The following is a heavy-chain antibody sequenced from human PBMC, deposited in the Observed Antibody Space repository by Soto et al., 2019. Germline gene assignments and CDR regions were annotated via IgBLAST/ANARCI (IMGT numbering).Heavy chain of an antibody. J-gene: IGHJ6*02. D-gene: IGHD7-27*01. Sequence: QVELVQSGAEVKKPGSSVKVSCKASGGNFITFAISWVRQAPGQGLEWMGEIIPISSTTKSAHKFRDRVTISADGSSSTVHLELRSLKSADTAIYFCAKKLGIDPFGSYGLDVWGQGTTVTGSS. CDR3: AKKLGIDPFGSYGLDV. CDR1: GGNFITFA. V-gene: IGHV1-69*01. CDR2: IIPISSTT.